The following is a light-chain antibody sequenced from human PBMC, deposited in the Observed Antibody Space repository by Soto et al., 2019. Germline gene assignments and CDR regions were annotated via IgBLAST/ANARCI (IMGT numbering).Light chain of an antibody. Sequence: QSALTQPASVSGSPGQSITISCSGTSNDVGGYDYVSWYQQHPGKAPKLVIYEVSNRPSWVSNRFSGSKSVNTASLTISWLQPEDEADYYCNSYTSSSTLVFCGGTKLTVL. V-gene: IGLV2-14*01. J-gene: IGLJ2*01. CDR3: NSYTSSSTLV. CDR1: SNDVGGYDY. CDR2: EVS.